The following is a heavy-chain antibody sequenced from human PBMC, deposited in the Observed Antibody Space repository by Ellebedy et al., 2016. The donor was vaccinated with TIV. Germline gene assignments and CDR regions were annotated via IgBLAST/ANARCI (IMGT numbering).Heavy chain of an antibody. Sequence: GESLKISCAASGFTFNTYSMNWVRQAPGKGLEWVSFINSNSDTIYYADSVKGRFTLSRDSAKNSLYLQMHSLRAEDTAIYYCARAPLILLAWGAFDIWGQGTMVTVSS. D-gene: IGHD2/OR15-2a*01. CDR3: ARAPLILLAWGAFDI. CDR1: GFTFNTYS. V-gene: IGHV3-48*04. J-gene: IGHJ3*02. CDR2: INSNSDTI.